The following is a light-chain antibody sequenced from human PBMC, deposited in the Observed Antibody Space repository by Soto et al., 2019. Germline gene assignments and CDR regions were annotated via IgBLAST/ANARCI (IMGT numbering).Light chain of an antibody. J-gene: IGLJ2*01. CDR3: SSYTNSSTPHVV. CDR1: SSDIGGYNY. V-gene: IGLV2-14*01. Sequence: QSALTQPASVSGSPGQSITISCTGTSSDIGGYNYVSWYQQHPGKAPKLLIYDVSHRPSGVSNRFSGSKSGNTASLTISGLQAEDEADYYCSSYTNSSTPHVVFGGGTKLTVL. CDR2: DVS.